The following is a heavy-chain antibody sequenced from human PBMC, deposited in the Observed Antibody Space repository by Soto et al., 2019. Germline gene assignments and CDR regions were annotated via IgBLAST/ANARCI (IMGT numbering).Heavy chain of an antibody. CDR3: AKALPVLGYRYGFGYGMDV. CDR1: GFTLSSYA. CDR2: ISGSGGST. D-gene: IGHD5-18*01. Sequence: PGGSLRLSCAASGFTLSSYAMSWVRQAPGKGLEWVSAISGSGGSTYYADSVKGRFTISRDNSKNTLYLQMNSLRAEDTAVYYCAKALPVLGYRYGFGYGMDVWGQGTTVTVSS. V-gene: IGHV3-23*01. J-gene: IGHJ6*02.